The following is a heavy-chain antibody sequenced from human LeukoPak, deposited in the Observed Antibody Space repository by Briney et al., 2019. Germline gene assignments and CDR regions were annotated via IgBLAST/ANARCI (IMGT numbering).Heavy chain of an antibody. Sequence: SETLSLTCTVSGGSISSYYWSWIRQPPGKRLEWVANIDYSGRTYYNPSLKSRATISVDTSKNQFSLILSSVTAADTAVYYCAREYTLYRSGWFLDYWGQGTVVTVSS. CDR1: GGSISSYY. V-gene: IGHV4-59*12. J-gene: IGHJ4*02. CDR3: AREYTLYRSGWFLDY. D-gene: IGHD6-19*01. CDR2: IDYSGRT.